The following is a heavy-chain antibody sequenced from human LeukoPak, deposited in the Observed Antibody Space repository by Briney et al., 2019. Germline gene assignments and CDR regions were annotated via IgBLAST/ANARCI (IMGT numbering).Heavy chain of an antibody. CDR3: ARDTLSYYRY. CDR1: GFTFSSYE. V-gene: IGHV3-48*03. D-gene: IGHD1-26*01. CDR2: ISSSGSTI. Sequence: GGSLRLSCAASGFTFSSYEMNWVRQAPGKGLEWVSYISSSGSTIYYADSVKGRFTISRDNAKDSLHLQMNSLRAEDTAVYYCARDTLSYYRYWGQGTLVTVSS. J-gene: IGHJ4*02.